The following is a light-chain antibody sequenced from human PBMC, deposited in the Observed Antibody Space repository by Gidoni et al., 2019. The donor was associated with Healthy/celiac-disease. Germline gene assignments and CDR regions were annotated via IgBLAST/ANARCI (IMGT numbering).Light chain of an antibody. CDR3: QQYGSSPGGFT. Sequence: ESVLTQSPGTLSLSPGERATLSCRASQSVSSSYLAWYQQKPGQAPRLLIYGASSSATGIPDRFSGSGSGTDFTLTISRLEPEDFAVYYCQQYGSSPGGFTFGPGTKVDIK. V-gene: IGKV3-20*01. J-gene: IGKJ3*01. CDR2: GAS. CDR1: QSVSSSY.